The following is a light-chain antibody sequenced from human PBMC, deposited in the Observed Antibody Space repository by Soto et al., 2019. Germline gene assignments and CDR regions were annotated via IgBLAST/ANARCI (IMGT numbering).Light chain of an antibody. Sequence: QSVLTQPASVSGSPGQSITISCTGTSSDVGGYNYVSWYQQHPGKAPKLMIYDVSNRPSGVSNGFSGSKSGNTASLTISGLPAEDEADYYCSSYTSSSTLVVFGGGTKLTVL. CDR2: DVS. CDR3: SSYTSSSTLVV. CDR1: SSDVGGYNY. V-gene: IGLV2-14*01. J-gene: IGLJ2*01.